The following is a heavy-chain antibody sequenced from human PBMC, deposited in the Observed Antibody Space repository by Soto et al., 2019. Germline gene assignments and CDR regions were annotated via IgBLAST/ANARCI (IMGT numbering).Heavy chain of an antibody. CDR3: ARYRSWGSKWYYYMDV. CDR1: GFTISGNA. Sequence: EVQLVESGGGLVQPGGSLRLSCAASGFTISGNAMNWVRQAPGRGVEWVSYISSSSTNIHYADSVRGRFAISRDNAKNSLYLQMNSLRDEDTAVYRCARYRSWGSKWYYYMDVWGKGTTVTVSS. V-gene: IGHV3-48*02. CDR2: ISSSSTNI. J-gene: IGHJ6*03. D-gene: IGHD3-16*01.